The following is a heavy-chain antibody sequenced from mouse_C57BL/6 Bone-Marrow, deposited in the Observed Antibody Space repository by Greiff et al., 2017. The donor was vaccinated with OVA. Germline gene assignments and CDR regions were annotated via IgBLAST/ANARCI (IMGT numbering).Heavy chain of an antibody. V-gene: IGHV3-6*01. Sequence: EVQRVESGPGLVKPSQSLSLTCSVTGYSITSGYYWNWIRQFPGNKLEWMGYISYDGSNNYNPSLKNRISITRDTSKNQFFLKLNSVTTEDTATYYCARPHYYGSSSHWYFDVWGTGTTVTVSS. D-gene: IGHD1-1*01. J-gene: IGHJ1*03. CDR2: ISYDGSN. CDR1: GYSITSGYY. CDR3: ARPHYYGSSSHWYFDV.